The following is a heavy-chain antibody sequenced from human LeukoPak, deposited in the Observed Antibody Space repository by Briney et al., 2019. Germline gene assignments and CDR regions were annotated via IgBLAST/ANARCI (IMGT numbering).Heavy chain of an antibody. V-gene: IGHV3-21*01. D-gene: IGHD5-24*01. Sequence: GGSLRLSCAAFGITFSSYSMSWVRQAPGKGLEWVLSISSTGSYIYYADSVKGRITISRDNAKNSLYLQMNSLRAEDTAMYYCARDFRTQLDGYSPPYHFDYWGQGVLVTVSS. J-gene: IGHJ4*02. CDR1: GITFSSYS. CDR2: ISSTGSYI. CDR3: ARDFRTQLDGYSPPYHFDY.